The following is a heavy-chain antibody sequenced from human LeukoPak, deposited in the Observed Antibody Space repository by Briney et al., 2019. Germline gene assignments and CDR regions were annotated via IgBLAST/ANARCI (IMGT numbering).Heavy chain of an antibody. J-gene: IGHJ4*02. D-gene: IGHD4-17*01. Sequence: PGGSLRLSCSASGFAFSAYARHWVRQAPGKGLEYVAAINSNGYSTYYTDSVRGRFTLSRDNSKNTVYLQMSSLRAGDTAVYYCVKEILVTTSPFDYWGQGTLVTVSS. CDR3: VKEILVTTSPFDY. V-gene: IGHV3-64D*06. CDR2: INSNGYST. CDR1: GFAFSAYA.